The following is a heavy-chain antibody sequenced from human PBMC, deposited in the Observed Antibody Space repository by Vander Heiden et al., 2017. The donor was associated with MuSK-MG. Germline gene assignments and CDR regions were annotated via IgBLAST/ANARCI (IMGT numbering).Heavy chain of an antibody. J-gene: IGHJ6*02. V-gene: IGHV3-11*01. CDR3: ARDDYGDYRYYYGMDV. CDR1: GLTFSAYY. Sequence: QVQLVESGGGLVKPGGSPRLSCAASGLTFSAYYMSWIRQAPGKGLEWVSYISSSGSTIYYADSVKGRFTISRDNAKNSLYLQMNSLRAEDTAVYYCARDDYGDYRYYYGMDVWGQGTTVTVSS. CDR2: ISSSGSTI. D-gene: IGHD4-17*01.